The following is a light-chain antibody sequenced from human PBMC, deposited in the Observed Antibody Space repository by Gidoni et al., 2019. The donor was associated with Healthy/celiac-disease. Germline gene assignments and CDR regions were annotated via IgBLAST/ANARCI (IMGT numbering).Light chain of an antibody. Sequence: DIQMNQSPSSLSASVGDRVTITCRASQSISSYLNWYQQKPGKAPKLLNYAASSLQSGVPSRFSGSGSGTDFTLTISSLQPEDFATYYCQQSYSTPYTFGQGTKLEIK. CDR3: QQSYSTPYT. J-gene: IGKJ2*01. CDR1: QSISSY. V-gene: IGKV1-39*01. CDR2: AAS.